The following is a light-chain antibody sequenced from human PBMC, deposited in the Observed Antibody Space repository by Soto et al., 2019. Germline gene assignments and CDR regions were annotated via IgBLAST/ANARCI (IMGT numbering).Light chain of an antibody. J-gene: IGLJ3*02. V-gene: IGLV1-44*01. CDR1: NSNIGSNT. CDR3: AAWDGSLNGWV. Sequence: QSVLTQAPSASGTPGQRVTISCSGSNSNIGSNTVSWYQQVPGTAPKVLIYNNDQRPSGVPERLSGSKSGTSASLAIGGLQSEDEADYYCAAWDGSLNGWVFGGGTKVIVL. CDR2: NND.